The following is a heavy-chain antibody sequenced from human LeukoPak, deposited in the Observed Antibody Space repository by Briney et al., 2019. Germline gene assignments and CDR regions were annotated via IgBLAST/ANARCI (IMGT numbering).Heavy chain of an antibody. CDR2: ISSNGGST. CDR1: GFTFSSYA. J-gene: IGHJ4*02. D-gene: IGHD5-12*01. CDR3: VKGNSGYVRRYFDY. V-gene: IGHV3-64D*06. Sequence: PGGSLRLSCSASGFTFSSYAMHWDRQAPGKGLEYVSAISSNGGSTYYADSVKGRFTISRDNSKNTLYLQMSSLRAEDTAVYYCVKGNSGYVRRYFDYWGQGTLVTVSS.